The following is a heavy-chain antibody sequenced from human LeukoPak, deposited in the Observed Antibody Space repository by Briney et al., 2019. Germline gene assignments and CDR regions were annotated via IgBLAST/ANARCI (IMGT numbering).Heavy chain of an antibody. J-gene: IGHJ4*02. V-gene: IGHV3-7*03. Sequence: GGSLRLSCAASGFTFSSYWMSWVRQAPGKGLEWVANIKQDGSETYYVDSVKGRFTISRDNSKNSLYLQTNSLRTEDTALSYCAKDLSCGGNPGAYWGQGTLVTVSS. CDR3: AKDLSCGGNPGAY. CDR1: GFTFSSYW. CDR2: IKQDGSET. D-gene: IGHD2-15*01.